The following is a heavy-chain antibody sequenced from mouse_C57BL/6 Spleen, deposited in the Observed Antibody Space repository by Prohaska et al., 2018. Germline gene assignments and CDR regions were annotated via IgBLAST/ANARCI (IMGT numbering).Heavy chain of an antibody. CDR2: IDPSDSYT. CDR3: ATHYGSRAY. J-gene: IGHJ3*01. D-gene: IGHD1-1*01. Sequence: QVQLQQPGAELVMPGASVKLSCKASGYTFTSYWMHWVKQRPGQGLEWIGEIDPSDSYTNYNQKFKGKATLTVDKSSSTAYMQLSSLTSEDSAVYYCATHYGSRAYWGQGTLVTVSA. CDR1: GYTFTSYW. V-gene: IGHV1-69*01.